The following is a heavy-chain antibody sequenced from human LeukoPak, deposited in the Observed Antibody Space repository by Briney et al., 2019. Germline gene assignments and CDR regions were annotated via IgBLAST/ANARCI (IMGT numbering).Heavy chain of an antibody. CDR2: IYYSGST. CDR3: ARLEYYYDSSGLGYAFDI. Sequence: PSETLSLTCGVYGGSFSGYYWNWIRQPPGKGLEWIGYIYYSGSTNYNPSLKSRVTISVDTSKNQFSLKLSSVTAADTAVYYCARLEYYYDSSGLGYAFDIWGQGTMVTVSS. J-gene: IGHJ3*02. CDR1: GGSFSGYY. V-gene: IGHV4-59*08. D-gene: IGHD3-22*01.